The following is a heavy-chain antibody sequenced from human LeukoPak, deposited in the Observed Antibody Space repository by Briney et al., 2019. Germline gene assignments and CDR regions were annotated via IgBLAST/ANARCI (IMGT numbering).Heavy chain of an antibody. CDR1: GLTFSSYW. D-gene: IGHD1-14*01. J-gene: IGHJ6*02. V-gene: IGHV3-7*01. Sequence: PGGSLRLSCAASGLTFSSYWMSWVRQAPGKGLEWVANIKQDGSEKYYVDSVKGRFTISRDNAKNSLYLQMNSLRAEDTAVYYCARDINSNYYYYGMDVWGQGTTVTVSS. CDR2: IKQDGSEK. CDR3: ARDINSNYYYYGMDV.